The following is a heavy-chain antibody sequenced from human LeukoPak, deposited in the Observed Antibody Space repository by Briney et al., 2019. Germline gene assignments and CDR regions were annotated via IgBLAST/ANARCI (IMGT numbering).Heavy chain of an antibody. J-gene: IGHJ4*02. CDR3: AKDSSQVVPAAILDY. CDR2: IRYDGSNR. CDR1: GFTFSGYG. D-gene: IGHD2-2*01. V-gene: IGHV3-30*02. Sequence: PGGSLRLSCAASGFTFSGYGMQWVRQAPGKGLEWVAFIRYDGSNRYYADSVKGRFTIFRDNSKNTLYLQMNSLRAEDTAVYYCAKDSSQVVPAAILDYWGQGTLVTVSP.